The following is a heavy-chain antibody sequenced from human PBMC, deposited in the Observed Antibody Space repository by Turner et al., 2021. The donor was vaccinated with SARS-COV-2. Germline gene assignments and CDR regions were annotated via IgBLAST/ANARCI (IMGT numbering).Heavy chain of an antibody. CDR1: GDPFSTYS. CDR3: ATDSYGNL. V-gene: IGHV1-2*02. CDR2: IKPNRGGT. Sequence: QVQLVQSGPEVRKPGSSVMVSCKAFGDPFSTYSVSWVRQAPGQGLEWRGWIKPNRGGTNYAQKFQGRVTMTRDTYISTAYMEVSRLRSDDTAVYYCATDSYGNLWGQGTLVTVSS. J-gene: IGHJ5*02. D-gene: IGHD5-18*01.